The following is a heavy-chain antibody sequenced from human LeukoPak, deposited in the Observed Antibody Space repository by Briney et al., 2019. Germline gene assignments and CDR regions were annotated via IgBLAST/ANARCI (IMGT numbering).Heavy chain of an antibody. CDR2: ISGSGGST. CDR1: GFTISSYA. CDR3: AKDIFRRLVGASGAFDI. D-gene: IGHD1-26*01. Sequence: GGSLRLSCAASGFTISSYAMSWVRQAPGKGLEWVSAISGSGGSTYYADSVKGRFTISRDNSKNTLYLQMNSLRAEDTAVYYCAKDIFRRLVGASGAFDIWGQGTMVTVSS. V-gene: IGHV3-23*01. J-gene: IGHJ3*02.